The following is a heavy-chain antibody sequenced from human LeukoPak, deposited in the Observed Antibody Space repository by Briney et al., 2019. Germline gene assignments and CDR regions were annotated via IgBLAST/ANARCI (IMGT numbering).Heavy chain of an antibody. CDR3: AKYYGDFYYYYYMDV. V-gene: IGHV3-48*03. D-gene: IGHD4-17*01. CDR2: IGSSGSTV. CDR1: GFTFSAYE. Sequence: GGSLRLSCAASGFTFSAYEMNWVRQAPGKGLEWVSYIGSSGSTVYYADSVKGRFTISRDNSKNTLYLQMNSLRAEDTAVYYCAKYYGDFYYYYYMDVWGKGTTVTVSS. J-gene: IGHJ6*03.